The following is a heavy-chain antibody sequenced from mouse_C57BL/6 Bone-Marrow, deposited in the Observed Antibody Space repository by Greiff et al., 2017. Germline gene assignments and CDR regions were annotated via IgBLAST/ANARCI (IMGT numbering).Heavy chain of an antibody. CDR1: GYAFTNYL. Sequence: QVQLQQSGAELVRPGTSVKVSCKASGYAFTNYLIEWVKQRPGQGLEWIGVINPGSGGTNYNGKFKGKATLTADKSSSTAYMQLSSLTSGDSAVYFCARLSSYDYWGQGTTLTVSS. CDR2: INPGSGGT. V-gene: IGHV1-54*01. CDR3: ARLSSYDY. J-gene: IGHJ2*01. D-gene: IGHD1-1*01.